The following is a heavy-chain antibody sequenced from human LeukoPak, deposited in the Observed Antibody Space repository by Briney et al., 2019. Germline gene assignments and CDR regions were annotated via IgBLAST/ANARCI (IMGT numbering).Heavy chain of an antibody. J-gene: IGHJ6*02. D-gene: IGHD5-18*01. CDR3: ARVRSAGYEYYYGMDV. Sequence: PSETLSLTCTVSGGSISTYYWSWSRLPPRKGLEWIGYIPYSGSTNYNPSLKSRVTISVDTSKNQFSLELTSVTAADTAVYYGARVRSAGYEYYYGMDVWGQGTTITVSS. CDR2: IPYSGST. CDR1: GGSISTYY. V-gene: IGHV4-59*01.